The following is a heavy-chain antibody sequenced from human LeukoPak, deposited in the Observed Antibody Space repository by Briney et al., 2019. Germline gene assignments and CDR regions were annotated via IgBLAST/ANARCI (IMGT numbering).Heavy chain of an antibody. D-gene: IGHD4-23*01. Sequence: PGGSLRLSCAASGFSVSNNYMSWVRQAPGKGLEWVSVIYGADNTYYADSVRGRFTVSRDNSKNTVYLQMNSLRAEDTAVYYCARDGGNLRSKVGVDVWGQGTTVTVSS. J-gene: IGHJ6*02. CDR1: GFSVSNNY. CDR2: IYGADNT. CDR3: ARDGGNLRSKVGVDV. V-gene: IGHV3-66*01.